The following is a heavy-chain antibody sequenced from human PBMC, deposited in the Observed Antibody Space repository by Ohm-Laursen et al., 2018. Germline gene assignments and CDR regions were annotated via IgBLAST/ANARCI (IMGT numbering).Heavy chain of an antibody. CDR2: INPNSGGT. J-gene: IGHJ6*02. V-gene: IGHV1-2*02. Sequence: ASVKVSCKASGYTFTGYYMHWVRQAPGQGLEWMGWINPNSGGTNYAQKFQGRVTMTRDTSISTAYMELSRLRSDDTAVYYCARDVIVVVPAAMPTYYYYGMDVWGQGTTATVSS. D-gene: IGHD2-2*01. CDR3: ARDVIVVVPAAMPTYYYYGMDV. CDR1: GYTFTGYY.